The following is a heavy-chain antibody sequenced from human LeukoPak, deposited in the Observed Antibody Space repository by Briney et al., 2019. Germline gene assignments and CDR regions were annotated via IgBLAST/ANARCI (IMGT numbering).Heavy chain of an antibody. CDR3: AKSRSGVSSCYNY. CDR1: GFIFSNYA. V-gene: IGHV3-23*01. D-gene: IGHD2-15*01. CDR2: ISGSDDNT. J-gene: IGHJ4*02. Sequence: GGSLRLSCAASGFIFSNYAMSWVRQAPGKGLEWVSAISGSDDNTYYADSVRGRFTISRDNSKNTLYLQMNSLRAEDTAIYFCAKSRSGVSSCYNYWGQGTLVNVSS.